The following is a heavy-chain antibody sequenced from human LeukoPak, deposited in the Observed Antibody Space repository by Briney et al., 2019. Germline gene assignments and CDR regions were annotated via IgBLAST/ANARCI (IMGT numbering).Heavy chain of an antibody. D-gene: IGHD3-16*01. V-gene: IGHV1-46*01. Sequence: ASVKVSCKASGYTFTSYYMHWVRQAPGPGLEWMGIINPSGGSTSYEQKFQGRVTMNRDMSTSTVYMELSSLRSEDTAVYYCARGDLYGGYIWGQGTMVTVSS. CDR3: ARGDLYGGYI. J-gene: IGHJ3*02. CDR1: GYTFTSYY. CDR2: INPSGGST.